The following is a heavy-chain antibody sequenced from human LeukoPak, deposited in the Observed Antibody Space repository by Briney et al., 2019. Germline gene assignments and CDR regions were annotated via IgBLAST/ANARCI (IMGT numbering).Heavy chain of an antibody. CDR2: INHSGST. V-gene: IGHV4-34*01. Sequence: MSSETLSLTCAVYGGSFSGYYWSWIRQPPGKGLEWIGEINHSGSTNYNPSLKSRATISVDTSKNQFSLKLSSVTAADTAVYYCARGWGGLAVAGYYYYGMDVWGQGTTVTVSS. CDR1: GGSFSGYY. CDR3: ARGWGGLAVAGYYYYGMDV. D-gene: IGHD6-19*01. J-gene: IGHJ6*02.